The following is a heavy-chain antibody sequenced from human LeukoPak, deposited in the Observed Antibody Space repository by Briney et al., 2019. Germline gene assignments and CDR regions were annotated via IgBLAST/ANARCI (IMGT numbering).Heavy chain of an antibody. D-gene: IGHD4/OR15-4a*01. V-gene: IGHV3-48*03. Sequence: LTGGSLRLSCAASGFTFSSYEMNWVPQAPGKWLEWVSYISSSGSTIYYADSVKGRFTISRDNAKNSLYLQMNSLRAEDTADYYCARDTPETIVPATYWGQGTLVTVSS. CDR2: ISSSGSTI. CDR3: ARDTPETIVPATY. J-gene: IGHJ4*02. CDR1: GFTFSSYE.